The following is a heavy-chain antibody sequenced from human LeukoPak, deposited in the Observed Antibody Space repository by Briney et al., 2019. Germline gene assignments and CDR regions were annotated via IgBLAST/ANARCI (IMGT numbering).Heavy chain of an antibody. CDR1: GGSISSSSYY. D-gene: IGHD5-18*01. CDR3: ARVKYSYGPENFDY. CDR2: IYYSGST. Sequence: SETLSLTCTVSGGSISSSSYYWGWIRQPPGKGLEWIGSIYYSGSTYYNPSLKSRVTISVDASKNQFSLKLSSVTAADTAVYYCARVKYSYGPENFDYWGQGTLVTVSS. J-gene: IGHJ4*02. V-gene: IGHV4-39*07.